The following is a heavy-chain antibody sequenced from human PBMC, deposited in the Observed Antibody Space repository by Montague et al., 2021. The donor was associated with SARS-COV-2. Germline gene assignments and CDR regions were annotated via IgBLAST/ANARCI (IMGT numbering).Heavy chain of an antibody. CDR3: ARVRARITMIVVVINGGFDP. D-gene: IGHD3-22*01. CDR1: GGSISSGGYY. CDR2: IYYSGST. J-gene: IGHJ5*02. V-gene: IGHV4-31*03. Sequence: ILSLTCTVSGGSISSGGYYWSWIRQHPGKGLEWIGYIYYSGSTXYNPSLKSRVTISVDTSKNQFSLKLSSVTAADTAVYYCARVRARITMIVVVINGGFDPWGQGTLVTVSS.